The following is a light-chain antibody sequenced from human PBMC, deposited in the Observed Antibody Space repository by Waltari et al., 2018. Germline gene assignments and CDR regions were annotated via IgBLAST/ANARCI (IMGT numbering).Light chain of an antibody. Sequence: SYDLSQPPSVSVSPGQTASITCPGERLVSKYVCWYQQKSRQSPVLVMYQDYKRPSGIPERFSGSNSRNIATLTITGTQPMDEADYYCQAWDSSNVVFGGGTKLTVL. CDR3: QAWDSSNVV. J-gene: IGLJ2*01. CDR2: QDY. CDR1: RLVSKY. V-gene: IGLV3-1*01.